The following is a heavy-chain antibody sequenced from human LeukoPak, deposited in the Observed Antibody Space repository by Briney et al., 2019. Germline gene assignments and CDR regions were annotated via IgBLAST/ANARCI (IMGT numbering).Heavy chain of an antibody. CDR2: IYYSGST. CDR3: ARFYCSGGSCFLSY. Sequence: SETLSLTCTVSGGSISSYYWSWIRQPPGKGLEWIGYIYYSGSTNYNPSLKSRVTISVDTSKNQFSLKLSSVTAADTAVYYCARFYCSGGSCFLSYWGQGTLVTVSS. V-gene: IGHV4-59*08. CDR1: GGSISSYY. D-gene: IGHD2-15*01. J-gene: IGHJ4*02.